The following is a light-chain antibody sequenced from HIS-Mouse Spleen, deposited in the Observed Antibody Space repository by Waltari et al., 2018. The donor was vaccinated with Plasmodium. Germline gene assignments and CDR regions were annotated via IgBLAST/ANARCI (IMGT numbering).Light chain of an antibody. Sequence: SYELTQPPSVSVSPGQTARIPCSGDALPKKYASWYQQKSGQAPVLVIYEDRKRPSGIPERFSGSSSGTMATLTISGAQVEDEADYYCYSTDSSGNHRVFGGGTKLTVL. J-gene: IGLJ3*02. CDR2: EDR. V-gene: IGLV3-10*01. CDR1: ALPKKY. CDR3: YSTDSSGNHRV.